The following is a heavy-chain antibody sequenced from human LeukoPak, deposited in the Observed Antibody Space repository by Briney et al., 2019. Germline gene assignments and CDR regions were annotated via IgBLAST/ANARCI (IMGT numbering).Heavy chain of an antibody. Sequence: GASVKASCKASGYTFTGYYMHWVRQAPGQGLEWMGRINPNSGGTNYAQKFQGRVTMTRDTSISTAYMELSRLRSEDTAVYYCAIGTTGTFGYYYYYYGMDVWGQGTTVTVSS. D-gene: IGHD1-1*01. V-gene: IGHV1-2*06. CDR1: GYTFTGYY. CDR3: AIGTTGTFGYYYYYYGMDV. CDR2: INPNSGGT. J-gene: IGHJ6*02.